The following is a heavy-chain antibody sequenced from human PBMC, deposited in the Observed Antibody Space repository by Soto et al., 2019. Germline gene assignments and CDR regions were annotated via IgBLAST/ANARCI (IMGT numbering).Heavy chain of an antibody. CDR2: IYYSGST. V-gene: IGHV4-59*08. CDR3: VKSSGWTYNWFDP. Sequence: ETLSLTCTVSGGSISSYYWSWIRQPPGKGLEWIGYIYYSGSTNYNPSLKSRVTISVDTSKNQFSLKLSSVTAADTAVYYCVKSSGWTYNWFDPWGQGTLVTVS. J-gene: IGHJ5*02. D-gene: IGHD6-19*01. CDR1: GGSISSYY.